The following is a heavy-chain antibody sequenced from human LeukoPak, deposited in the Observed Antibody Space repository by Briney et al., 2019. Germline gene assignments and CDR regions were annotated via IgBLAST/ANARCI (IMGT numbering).Heavy chain of an antibody. CDR2: VDPEDGDT. CDR1: GYTFSHHY. Sequence: VKISCKASGYTFSHHYMHWVRQAPGKGLEWIARVDPEDGDTRYAENFHGRVIITADTSTNTAYMELSSLRSEDTAVYYCATDRIDYGSGRRCYMDVWGKGTTVTVSS. J-gene: IGHJ6*03. CDR3: ATDRIDYGSGRRCYMDV. D-gene: IGHD3-10*01. V-gene: IGHV1-69-2*01.